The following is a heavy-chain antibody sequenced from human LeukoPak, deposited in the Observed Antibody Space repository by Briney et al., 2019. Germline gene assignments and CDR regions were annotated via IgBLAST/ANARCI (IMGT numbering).Heavy chain of an antibody. D-gene: IGHD3-22*01. Sequence: SETLSLTCTVSGGSISSYYWSWIRQPAGKRLEWIGRIYTSGSTNYNPSLKSRVTMSVDTSKNQFSLKLSSVTAADTAVYYCAVTYYYDSSGYYSTLHFDYWGQGTLVTVSS. J-gene: IGHJ4*02. V-gene: IGHV4-4*07. CDR3: AVTYYYDSSGYYSTLHFDY. CDR2: IYTSGST. CDR1: GGSISSYY.